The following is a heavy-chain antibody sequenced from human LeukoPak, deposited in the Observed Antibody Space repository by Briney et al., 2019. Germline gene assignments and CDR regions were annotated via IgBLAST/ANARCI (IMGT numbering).Heavy chain of an antibody. V-gene: IGHV3-48*01. CDR1: GFTFTSYG. J-gene: IGHJ4*02. CDR2: ISSSSDAI. D-gene: IGHD3-3*01. CDR3: ARRPWSGYAYYFDY. Sequence: AGSLRLSCVASGFTFTSYGMSWVRQAPGKGLEWVSYISSSSDAILYADSVKGRFSISRDNARNSLYLQMNSLRGEDTATYYCARRPWSGYAYYFDYWGQGTPITVSS.